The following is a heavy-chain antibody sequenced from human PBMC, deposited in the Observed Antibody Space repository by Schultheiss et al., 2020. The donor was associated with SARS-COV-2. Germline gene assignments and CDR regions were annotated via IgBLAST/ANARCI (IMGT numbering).Heavy chain of an antibody. V-gene: IGHV5-10-1*01. D-gene: IGHD5-24*01. CDR1: GYSFTSYW. Sequence: GGSLRLSCKGSGYSFTSYWISWVRQMPGKGLEWMGRIDPSDSYTNYSPSFQGHVTISADKSISTAYLQWSSLKASDTAMYYCARLQEFAGFGYNFGYFDYWGQGTLVTVSS. CDR2: IDPSDSYT. J-gene: IGHJ4*02. CDR3: ARLQEFAGFGYNFGYFDY.